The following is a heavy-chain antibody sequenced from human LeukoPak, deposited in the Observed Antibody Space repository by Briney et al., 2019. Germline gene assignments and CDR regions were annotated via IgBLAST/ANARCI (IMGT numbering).Heavy chain of an antibody. CDR3: GMSGDRVPLQDDVFDV. Sequence: GESLKISCKVSGYSFTSYCIGWVRQMPGKGLEWMGIIYPGDSGPTYSPSFQGQVTISVDKSINTAYLQWSSLQAPDTAMYYCGMSGDRVPLQDDVFDVWGQGTMVSVST. D-gene: IGHD1-26*01. CDR1: GYSFTSYC. CDR2: IYPGDSGP. V-gene: IGHV5-51*01. J-gene: IGHJ3*01.